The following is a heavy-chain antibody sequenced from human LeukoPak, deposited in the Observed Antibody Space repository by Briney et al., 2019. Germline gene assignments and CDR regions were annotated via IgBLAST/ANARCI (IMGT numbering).Heavy chain of an antibody. D-gene: IGHD4-11*01. J-gene: IGHJ6*02. CDR3: ARSYSNHLFGMDV. CDR2: MYSGGST. Sequence: GSLILSCAASGFTVSSYYMTWVRQAPGKGLEWVSVMYSGGSTYYADSVKGRVAISRDNSQNTVFLQMNSVRVEDTAVYYCARSYSNHLFGMDVWGQGTAVSVSS. CDR1: GFTVSSYY. V-gene: IGHV3-66*01.